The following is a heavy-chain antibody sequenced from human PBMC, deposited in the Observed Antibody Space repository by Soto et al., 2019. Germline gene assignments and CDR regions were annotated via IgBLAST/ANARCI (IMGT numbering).Heavy chain of an antibody. CDR2: ISAYNGNT. Sequence: GASVKVSCTASGYTFTSYGISWVRQAPGQGLEWMGWISAYNGNTNYAQKLQGRVTMTTDTSTSTAYMELSSLRSEDTAVYYCARYAHGYSSALGPFDYWGQGTLVTVSS. CDR1: GYTFTSYG. D-gene: IGHD2-15*01. J-gene: IGHJ4*02. CDR3: ARYAHGYSSALGPFDY. V-gene: IGHV1-18*01.